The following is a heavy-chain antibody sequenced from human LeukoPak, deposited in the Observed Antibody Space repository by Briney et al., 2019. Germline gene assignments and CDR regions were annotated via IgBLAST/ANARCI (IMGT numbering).Heavy chain of an antibody. J-gene: IGHJ6*02. CDR2: ISSRSSYI. Sequence: GGSLRLSCAASGFTFSSYSMNWVRQAPGKGLEWVSSISSRSSYIYYADSVKGRFTISRDNAKNSLYLQTNSLRAEDTAVYYCARHRGASSTTVAMDVWGQGTPVTVSS. CDR1: GFTFSSYS. CDR3: ARHRGASSTTVAMDV. V-gene: IGHV3-21*01. D-gene: IGHD4-23*01.